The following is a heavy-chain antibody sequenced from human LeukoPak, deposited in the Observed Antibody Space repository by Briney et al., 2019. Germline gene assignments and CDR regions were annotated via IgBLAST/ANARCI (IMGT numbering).Heavy chain of an antibody. CDR3: ARGRMVRGVIITSHYYYYMDV. J-gene: IGHJ6*03. V-gene: IGHV1-8*01. Sequence: GSVKVSCKASGYTFTSYDINWVRQATGQGLEWMGWMNPNSGNTGYAQKFQGRVTMTRNTSISTAYMELSSLRSEDTAVYYCARGRMVRGVIITSHYYYYMDVWGKGTTVTISS. CDR2: MNPNSGNT. D-gene: IGHD3-10*01. CDR1: GYTFTSYD.